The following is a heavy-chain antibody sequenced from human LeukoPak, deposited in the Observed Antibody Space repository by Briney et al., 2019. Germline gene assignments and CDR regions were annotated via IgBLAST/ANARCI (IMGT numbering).Heavy chain of an antibody. V-gene: IGHV4-34*01. D-gene: IGHD3-3*01. CDR1: GGSFSGYY. CDR3: ARDPGPFWSGYSSAFDI. CDR2: INHSGST. Sequence: PSETLSLTCAVYGGSFSGYYWSWIRQPPGKGLEWIGEINHSGSTNYNPSLKSRVTMSVDTSKNQFSLKLSSVTAADTAVYYCARDPGPFWSGYSSAFDIWGQGTMVTVSS. J-gene: IGHJ3*02.